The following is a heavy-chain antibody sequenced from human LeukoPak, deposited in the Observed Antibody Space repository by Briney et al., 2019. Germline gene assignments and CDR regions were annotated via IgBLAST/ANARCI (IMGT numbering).Heavy chain of an antibody. Sequence: SVKVSCKASGYTFTSSAMQWVRQARAQRLEWIGWIVVGSGNTNYTQKFQERVTITRDMSTSTAYLKLSSLRSEATAVYYCAADPRGSLGAFDIWGQGTMVTVSS. D-gene: IGHD3-16*01. J-gene: IGHJ3*02. CDR3: AADPRGSLGAFDI. CDR1: GYTFTSSA. CDR2: IVVGSGNT. V-gene: IGHV1-58*02.